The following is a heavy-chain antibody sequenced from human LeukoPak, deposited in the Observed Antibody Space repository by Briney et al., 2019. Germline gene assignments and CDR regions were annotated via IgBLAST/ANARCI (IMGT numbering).Heavy chain of an antibody. Sequence: SETLSLTCTVSGASISSYYWSWLRQPPGKGLEWLGYIYYGGSTNYNPSLESRVTISVHTSKNQFSVKLSSVNAADTAVYYCARDVYSSSWYNWFDPWGQGTLVTVSS. CDR1: GASISSYY. V-gene: IGHV4-59*01. CDR2: IYYGGST. CDR3: ARDVYSSSWYNWFDP. D-gene: IGHD6-13*01. J-gene: IGHJ5*02.